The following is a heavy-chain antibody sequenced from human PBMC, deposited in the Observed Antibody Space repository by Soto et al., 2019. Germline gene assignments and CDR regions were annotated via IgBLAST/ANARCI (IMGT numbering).Heavy chain of an antibody. D-gene: IGHD5-12*01. CDR1: GFTFSSYS. Sequence: GGSLRLSCAASGFTFSSYSMHWVRQAPGKGLEWVSGISGSVGSIYLADSVKGLFTISRDNFKNTLYLKMNSLRAEDMALYYCAKTAYSGYVEYYFDYWGQGTLVTVSS. J-gene: IGHJ4*02. CDR2: ISGSVGSI. V-gene: IGHV3-23*01. CDR3: AKTAYSGYVEYYFDY.